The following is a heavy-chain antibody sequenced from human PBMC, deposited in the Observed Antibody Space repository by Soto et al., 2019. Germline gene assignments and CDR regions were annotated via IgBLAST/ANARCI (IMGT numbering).Heavy chain of an antibody. CDR1: GFNFSSYA. Sequence: EVQLLESGGGLVQPGGSLRLSCAASGFNFSSYAMTWVRQAPGKGLEWVSAISGSGTNRYYADSVKGRFTISRDNSKNTLYLQMNSLRAEDTAVYYCSKDRVAYGDYRGLDYWGQGPLVTVSS. CDR3: SKDRVAYGDYRGLDY. CDR2: ISGSGTNR. V-gene: IGHV3-23*01. D-gene: IGHD4-17*01. J-gene: IGHJ4*02.